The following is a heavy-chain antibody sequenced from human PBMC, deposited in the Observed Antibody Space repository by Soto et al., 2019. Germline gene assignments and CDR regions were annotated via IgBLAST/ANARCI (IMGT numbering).Heavy chain of an antibody. V-gene: IGHV4-59*01. CDR3: ARESKDGYNNGCLDF. CDR1: GGSIINYY. J-gene: IGHJ4*02. D-gene: IGHD4-4*01. CDR2: IFYTGST. Sequence: QVQLQESGPGLVKPSETLSLTCTVSGGSIINYYWSWIRQPPGKGLEWIGYIFYTGSTSYNPSLKSRVTISVDTSKNQFSLKLSSVTAADTAVYYCARESKDGYNNGCLDFWGRGTLVTVSS.